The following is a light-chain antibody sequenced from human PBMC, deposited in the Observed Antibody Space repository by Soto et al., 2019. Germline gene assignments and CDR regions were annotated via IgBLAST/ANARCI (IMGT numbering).Light chain of an antibody. V-gene: IGKV3-11*01. Sequence: EIVLTQSPATLSLSPGTGATLSCRASQIVTSSLAWYQQRPGQAPRLLIYETFTRATGIPARFSAKGAGTDVTLTISSLEHEDSAVYFCQLRSDWPPTYTFGQGTKLE. CDR3: QLRSDWPPTYT. CDR2: ETF. J-gene: IGKJ2*01. CDR1: QIVTSS.